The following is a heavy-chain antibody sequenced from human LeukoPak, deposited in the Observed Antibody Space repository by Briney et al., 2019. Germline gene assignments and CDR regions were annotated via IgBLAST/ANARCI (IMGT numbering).Heavy chain of an antibody. D-gene: IGHD3-3*01. V-gene: IGHV4-39*01. CDR1: GGSISSSSYY. J-gene: IGHJ6*02. CDR3: AGRYDFWSGYSYYYGMDV. Sequence: PSETLSLTCTVSGGSISSSSYYWGWIRQPPGTGLERLGSIYYSGSTYYNPSLKSRVTISVDTSKNQLSLKLSSVTAADTAVYYCAGRYDFWSGYSYYYGMDVWGQGTTVTVSS. CDR2: IYYSGST.